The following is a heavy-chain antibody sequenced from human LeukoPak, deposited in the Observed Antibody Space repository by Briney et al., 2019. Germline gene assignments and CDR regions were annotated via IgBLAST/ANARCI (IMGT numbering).Heavy chain of an antibody. J-gene: IGHJ6*03. V-gene: IGHV3-13*01. CDR1: GFTFSSFD. CDR2: IGTASDT. CDR3: ARGPPRGKYYYMGV. Sequence: GGSLRLSCAASGFTFSSFDMPWVRQPTGQGLEWVSTIGTASDTYYPGSVEGRFTLSRDNAKNSLYLQMNSLTAGDTAVYYCARGPPRGKYYYMGVWGKGTTVTVSS. D-gene: IGHD1-1*01.